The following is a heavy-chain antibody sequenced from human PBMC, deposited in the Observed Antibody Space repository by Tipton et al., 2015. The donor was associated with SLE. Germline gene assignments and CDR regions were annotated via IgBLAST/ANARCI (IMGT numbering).Heavy chain of an antibody. J-gene: IGHJ1*01. CDR1: GGSVSSGSYY. CDR2: IYYSGST. Sequence: TLSLTCTVSGGSVSSGSYYWSWIRQPPGKGLEWIGYIYYSGSTYYNPSLKSRVTISVDTSKNQFSLKLSSVTAADTAVYYCARGASYSSSWYPYFQHWGQGTLVTVSS. D-gene: IGHD6-13*01. V-gene: IGHV4-61*01. CDR3: ARGASYSSSWYPYFQH.